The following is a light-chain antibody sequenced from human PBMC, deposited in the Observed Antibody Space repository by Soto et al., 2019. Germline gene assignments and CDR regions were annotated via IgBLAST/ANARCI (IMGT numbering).Light chain of an antibody. CDR1: QSVSSSY. CDR3: QQYDSSPPLT. V-gene: IGKV3-20*01. J-gene: IGKJ4*01. CDR2: GAS. Sequence: EIVLTQSPGTLSLSPGERATLSCRASQSVSSSYLAWYQQKPGQAPRLLIYGASSRATGIPDRFSGSGSGTDFTLTISRLEAEDFAVYYCQQYDSSPPLTFDGGTKVEIK.